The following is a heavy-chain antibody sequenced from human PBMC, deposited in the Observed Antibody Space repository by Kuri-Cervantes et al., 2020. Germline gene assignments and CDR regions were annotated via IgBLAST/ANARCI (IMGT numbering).Heavy chain of an antibody. CDR3: ARGPLGSGWYKPDY. CDR2: INPNSGGT. CDR1: GYTFTSYY. V-gene: IGHV1-2*02. D-gene: IGHD6-19*01. J-gene: IGHJ4*02. Sequence: ASVKVSCKASGYTFTSYYMHWVRQAPGQGLEWMGWINPNSGGTNYAQELQGRVTMTTDTSTSTAYMELRSLRSDDTAVYYCARGPLGSGWYKPDYWGQGTLVTVSS.